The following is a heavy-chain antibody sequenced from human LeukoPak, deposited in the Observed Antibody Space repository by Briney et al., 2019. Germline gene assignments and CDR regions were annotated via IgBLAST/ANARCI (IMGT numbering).Heavy chain of an antibody. CDR1: GFTFRSHA. J-gene: IGHJ6*02. CDR2: IYENGGTT. D-gene: IGHD2-2*01. Sequence: GGSLRLSCVGSGFTFRSHAMSWVRQAPEKGLEFVSGIYENGGTTYYADSVKGRFSISRDNSKNTLYLQMDSLRGEDTAVYYCAKASGRSISYYQYPMDVWGRGTTVTVS. CDR3: AKASGRSISYYQYPMDV. V-gene: IGHV3-23*01.